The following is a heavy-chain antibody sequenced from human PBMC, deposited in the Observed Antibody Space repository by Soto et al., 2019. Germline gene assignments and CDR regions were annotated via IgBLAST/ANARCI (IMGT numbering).Heavy chain of an antibody. CDR1: GFTFSSYA. CDR3: ARVGPDYGGNDDYYYYGMAG. J-gene: IGHJ6*02. D-gene: IGHD4-17*01. CDR2: ISYDGSNK. V-gene: IGHV3-30-3*01. Sequence: ESGGGVVQPGRSLRLSCAASGFTFSSYAMHWVRQAPGKGLEWVAVISYDGSNKYYADSVKGRFTISRANSKNTLYLQMNSLRAEDTAVYYCARVGPDYGGNDDYYYYGMAGWGQGTTVTVSS.